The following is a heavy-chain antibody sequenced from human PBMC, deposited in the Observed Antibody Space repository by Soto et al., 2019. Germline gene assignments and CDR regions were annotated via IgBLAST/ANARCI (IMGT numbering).Heavy chain of an antibody. Sequence: XGPTLVNPTQTLTLTCTFSGFSLSTSGMRVSWIRQPPGKALEWLARIDWDDDKFYSTSLKTRLTISKDTSKNQVVLTMTNMDPVDTATYYCARIPRGSYSAFDIWGQGTMVTVSS. CDR3: ARIPRGSYSAFDI. V-gene: IGHV2-70*04. CDR1: GFSLSTSGMR. J-gene: IGHJ3*02. D-gene: IGHD1-26*01. CDR2: IDWDDDK.